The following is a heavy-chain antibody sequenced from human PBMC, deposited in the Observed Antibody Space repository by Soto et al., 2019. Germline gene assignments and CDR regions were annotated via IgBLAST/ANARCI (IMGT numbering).Heavy chain of an antibody. V-gene: IGHV3-11*06. Sequence: GGSLRLSCVGSGFNYGDHYMGWIRQAPGKGLEWVAYISLSSSYTNYADSVRGRFTISRENSRGSLYLQMNSLRVDDTALYYCARDRGVAAGTRNFDSWGQGTLVTVSS. CDR1: GFNYGDHY. J-gene: IGHJ5*01. D-gene: IGHD3-10*01. CDR3: ARDRGVAAGTRNFDS. CDR2: ISLSSSYT.